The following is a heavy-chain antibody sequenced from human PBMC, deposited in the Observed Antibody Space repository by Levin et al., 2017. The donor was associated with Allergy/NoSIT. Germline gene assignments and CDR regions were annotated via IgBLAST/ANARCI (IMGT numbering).Heavy chain of an antibody. CDR2: ISGSGGST. CDR3: AKIGEWELPPGF. V-gene: IGHV3-23*01. J-gene: IGHJ4*02. D-gene: IGHD1-26*01. Sequence: QPGGSLRLSCAASGFSFRSYAMSWVRQAPGKGLEWVSGISGSGGSTYYADSVKGRFTISRDNSKNTLYLQMNSLRAEDTAVYYCAKIGEWELPPGFWGQGTLVTVSS. CDR1: GFSFRSYA.